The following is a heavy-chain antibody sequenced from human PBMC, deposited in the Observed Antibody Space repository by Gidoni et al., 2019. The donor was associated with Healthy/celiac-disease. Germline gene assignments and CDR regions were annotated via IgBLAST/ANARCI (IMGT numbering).Heavy chain of an antibody. Sequence: QLQLLQSGAEVKKPGASVQVSCKASGYTFTGYYMHWVRQAPGQGLEWMGWINPNSGGTNYAQKFQGWVTMTRDTSISTADMELSRLRSDDTAVYDCARLGYYDFTFDYWGQGTLVTVSS. D-gene: IGHD3-3*01. J-gene: IGHJ4*02. CDR3: ARLGYYDFTFDY. V-gene: IGHV1-2*04. CDR2: INPNSGGT. CDR1: GYTFTGYY.